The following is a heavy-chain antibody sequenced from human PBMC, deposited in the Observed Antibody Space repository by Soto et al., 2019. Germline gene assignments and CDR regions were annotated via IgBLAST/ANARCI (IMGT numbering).Heavy chain of an antibody. V-gene: IGHV1-69*18. Sequence: QVQLGQSGAEVKKPGSSVKVSCKASGGTFSSSPFSWVRQAPGQGLAWMGTIIPIFGSTNYAPRFQGRITISAAESTGTVYRELTSLRSDDTAVYYCARVFSSAWYEAFDIWGQGTLVTVSS. D-gene: IGHD6-19*01. CDR1: GGTFSSSP. J-gene: IGHJ3*02. CDR2: IIPIFGST. CDR3: ARVFSSAWYEAFDI.